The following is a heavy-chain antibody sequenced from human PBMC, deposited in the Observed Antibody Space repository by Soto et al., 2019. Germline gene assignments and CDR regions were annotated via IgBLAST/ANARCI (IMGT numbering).Heavy chain of an antibody. V-gene: IGHV4-59*01. CDR1: GGSISSYY. D-gene: IGHD7-27*01. J-gene: IGHJ5*02. Sequence: QVQLQESGPGLVKPSETLSLTCTVSGGSISSYYWSWIRQPPGKGLEWIGYIYYSGSTNYNPSLKSRVTISVDTSKNQFSLKLSSVTAADTAVYYCARDPELGPWYNWFDPWGQGTLVTVSS. CDR3: ARDPELGPWYNWFDP. CDR2: IYYSGST.